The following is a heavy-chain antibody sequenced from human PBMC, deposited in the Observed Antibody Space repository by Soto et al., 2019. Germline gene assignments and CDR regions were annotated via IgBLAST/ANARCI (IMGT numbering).Heavy chain of an antibody. CDR1: GFTFSSYG. CDR2: IWYDGTNK. V-gene: IGHV3-33*01. Sequence: QVQLVESGGGVVQPGRSLRLSCATSGFTFSSYGMHWVRQGPGKGLEWVAVIWYDGTNKYYADSVNGRFTISRDDSKNTXXLQRNSLRAEDTAVYYCARGPMATVTTWGDWYFDLWGRGTLVTVSS. D-gene: IGHD4-17*01. CDR3: ARGPMATVTTWGDWYFDL. J-gene: IGHJ2*01.